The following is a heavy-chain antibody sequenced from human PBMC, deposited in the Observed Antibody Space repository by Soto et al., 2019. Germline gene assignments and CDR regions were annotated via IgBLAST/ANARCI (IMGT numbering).Heavy chain of an antibody. J-gene: IGHJ4*02. Sequence: GGSLRLSCAASGFTFSSYWMSWVRQAPGKGLEWVAKIKQDGSEKYYVDSVKGRFTISRDNAKNSLYLQMNSLRAEDTAVYYCARDPAYGSGSYYYFDYWGQGTLVTVSS. D-gene: IGHD3-10*01. CDR1: GFTFSSYW. CDR2: IKQDGSEK. CDR3: ARDPAYGSGSYYYFDY. V-gene: IGHV3-7*03.